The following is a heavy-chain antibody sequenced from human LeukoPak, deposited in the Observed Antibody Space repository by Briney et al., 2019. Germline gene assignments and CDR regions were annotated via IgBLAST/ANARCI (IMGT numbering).Heavy chain of an antibody. CDR1: GFTFTTYW. CDR3: VKDSPPRYSGSPPAY. CDR2: INSDGSIT. V-gene: IGHV3-74*01. Sequence: GGSLRLSCAASGFTFTTYWMHSVRQAPGKGLVWVSHINSDGSITSYADSVKGRFTISRDNAKNSLYLQMNSLRADDTAVYYCVKDSPPRYSGSPPAYWGQGTLVTVSS. J-gene: IGHJ4*02. D-gene: IGHD1-26*01.